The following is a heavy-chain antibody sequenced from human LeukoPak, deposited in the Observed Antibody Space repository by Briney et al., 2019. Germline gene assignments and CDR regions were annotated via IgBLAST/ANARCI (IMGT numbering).Heavy chain of an antibody. CDR2: INPNSGGT. J-gene: IGHJ4*02. D-gene: IGHD6-13*01. CDR3: ARVRIAARYSDY. V-gene: IGHV1-2*04. CDR1: GYTFTGYY. Sequence: ASVKVSCKASGYTFTGYYMHWVRQAPGQGLEWMGWINPNSGGTNYAQKFQGWVTMTRDTSISTAYMELSSLRSEDTAVYYCARVRIAARYSDYWGQGTLVTVSS.